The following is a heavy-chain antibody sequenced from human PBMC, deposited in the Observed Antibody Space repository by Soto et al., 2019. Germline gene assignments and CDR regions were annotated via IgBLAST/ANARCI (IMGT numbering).Heavy chain of an antibody. Sequence: PSETLSLTCRVSGGSIDSANYYWTWIRQLPGKGPEWIGNIYYSGTTFYNPSLKSRLTISIDTSRNQFSLQLTSVEAADTAVYFCARDQGYRDFFSASHYYYHIDIWGQGTTVTVPS. CDR1: GGSIDSANYY. D-gene: IGHD3-3*01. CDR2: IYYSGTT. V-gene: IGHV4-30-4*01. J-gene: IGHJ6*02. CDR3: ARDQGYRDFFSASHYYYHIDI.